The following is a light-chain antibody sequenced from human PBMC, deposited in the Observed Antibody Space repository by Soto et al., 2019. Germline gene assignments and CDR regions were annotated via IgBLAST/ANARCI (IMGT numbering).Light chain of an antibody. J-gene: IGKJ4*01. CDR3: QQYGSSPRVT. V-gene: IGKV3-20*01. CDR2: GAS. Sequence: EMVLTQSPGTLSLSPGERATLSCRASQSVSSSYLAWYQQKPGQAPRLLIYGASSRATGIPDRFSGSGSGTDFTLTISRLEPEDFAVYYCQQYGSSPRVTVRGGTKVEIK. CDR1: QSVSSSY.